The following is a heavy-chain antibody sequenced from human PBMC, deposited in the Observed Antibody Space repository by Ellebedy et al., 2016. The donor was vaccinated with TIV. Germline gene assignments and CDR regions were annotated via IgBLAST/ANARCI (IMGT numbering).Heavy chain of an antibody. CDR2: ISYTGDLM. CDR3: ARLGVIAAAGASDP. Sequence: PGGSLRLSCAASGFTFSGYYMSWFRQAPGKGPEWVSYISYTGDLMYYADSVKGRFTTSRDNAGNSLYLQMNSLRAEDTAVYYCARLGVIAAAGASDPWGQGTLVIVSS. CDR1: GFTFSGYY. J-gene: IGHJ5*02. V-gene: IGHV3-11*01. D-gene: IGHD6-13*01.